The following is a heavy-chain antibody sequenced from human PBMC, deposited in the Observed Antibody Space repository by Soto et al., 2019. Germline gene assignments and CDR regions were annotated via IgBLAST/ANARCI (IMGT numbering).Heavy chain of an antibody. Sequence: ASVKVSCKASGYTFTSYDINWVRQATGQGLEWMGWMNPNSGNTGYAQKFQGRVTMTRNTSISTAYMELSSLRSEDTAVYYCARGIREYDILTGYKYYYYYYYMDVWGKGTXVTVSS. CDR1: GYTFTSYD. CDR3: ARGIREYDILTGYKYYYYYYYMDV. CDR2: MNPNSGNT. V-gene: IGHV1-8*01. D-gene: IGHD3-9*01. J-gene: IGHJ6*03.